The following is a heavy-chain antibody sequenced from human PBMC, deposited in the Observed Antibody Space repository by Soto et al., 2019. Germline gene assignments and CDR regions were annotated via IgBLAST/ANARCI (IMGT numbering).Heavy chain of an antibody. CDR2: INSDGSTT. CDR1: GFTFSNHW. J-gene: IGHJ4*02. Sequence: EVQLVESGGGLVQPGGSLRLSCAASGFTFSNHWMHWVRQTPGKGLVWVSRINSDGSTTNYADSVKGRLTISRDNARNTVYLQMNSLRADETAVYYCARGALGTYKQDYWGQGTLVTVSS. D-gene: IGHD3-10*01. V-gene: IGHV3-74*01. CDR3: ARGALGTYKQDY.